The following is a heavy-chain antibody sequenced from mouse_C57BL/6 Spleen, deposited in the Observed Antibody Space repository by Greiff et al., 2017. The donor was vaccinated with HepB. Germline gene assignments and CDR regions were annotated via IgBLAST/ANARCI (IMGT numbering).Heavy chain of an antibody. Sequence: QVQLQQSGAELMKPGASVKLSCKATGYTFTGYWIEWVKQRPGHGLEWIGEILPGSGSTNSNEKFKGKATFTADTSSNTAYMQLSSLTTEDSAIYYCARSGSLPFDYWGQGTTLTVSS. V-gene: IGHV1-9*01. J-gene: IGHJ2*01. CDR3: ARSGSLPFDY. CDR1: GYTFTGYW. CDR2: ILPGSGST. D-gene: IGHD6-2*01.